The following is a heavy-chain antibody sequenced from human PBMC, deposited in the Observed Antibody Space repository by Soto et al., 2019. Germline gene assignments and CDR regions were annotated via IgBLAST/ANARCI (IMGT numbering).Heavy chain of an antibody. CDR1: GFNFGNFG. CDR3: AKGLRGVLDY. D-gene: IGHD5-12*01. CDR2: ISNDENIK. Sequence: PGGSLRLSCVASGFNFGNFGMHWVRQAPGKGLEWLTVISNDENIKQYAVRGRCAIARDKSKNTLYLHLTSLSDEDRGIYYCAKGLRGVLDYWGQGTLVTVSS. V-gene: IGHV3-33*03. J-gene: IGHJ4*02.